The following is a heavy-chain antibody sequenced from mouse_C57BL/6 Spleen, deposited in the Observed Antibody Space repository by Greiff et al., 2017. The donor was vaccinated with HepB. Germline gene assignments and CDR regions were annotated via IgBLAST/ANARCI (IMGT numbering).Heavy chain of an antibody. Sequence: QVQLQQSGAELVRPGTSVKVSCKASGSAFTNYLIEWVKQRPGQGLEWIGVINHGSGGTNYNEKFKGQATLTADKSSSTAYMQLSSLTSESSAVYYCARGFTTVVATAFDYWGQGTPLTVSS. D-gene: IGHD1-1*01. CDR2: INHGSGGT. CDR1: GSAFTNYL. J-gene: IGHJ2*01. V-gene: IGHV1-54*01. CDR3: ARGFTTVVATAFDY.